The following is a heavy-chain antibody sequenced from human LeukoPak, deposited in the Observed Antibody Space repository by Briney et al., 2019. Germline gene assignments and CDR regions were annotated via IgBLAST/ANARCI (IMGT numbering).Heavy chain of an antibody. CDR2: ISDDGIKI. V-gene: IGHV3-30*18. Sequence: KSGGSLRLSCAASGFRFSSYGMHWVRQALGKGLEWVAVISDDGIKIHYGDSVKGRFTISRDNSKNTLNLQMDSLRADDTAVYYCGKGPGYSVYDNLPHHWGQGTLVTVSS. J-gene: IGHJ5*02. D-gene: IGHD5/OR15-5a*01. CDR1: GFRFSSYG. CDR3: GKGPGYSVYDNLPHH.